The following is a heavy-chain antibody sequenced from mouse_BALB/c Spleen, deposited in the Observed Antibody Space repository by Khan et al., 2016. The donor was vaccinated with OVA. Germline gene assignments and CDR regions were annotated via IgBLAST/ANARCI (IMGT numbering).Heavy chain of an antibody. Sequence: EVQLQESGRGLVKPSQSLSLTCTVTGFSITSDYAWNWIRPFQGKKLWWIGCISYSGSTNYTPSLKSRISITSDTSKNKFYLQLNTVTAEDTATYYCASQLGGYDAIDYWGQGTSVTVSA. CDR1: GFSITSDYA. V-gene: IGHV3-2*02. J-gene: IGHJ4*01. CDR3: ASQLGGYDAIDY. CDR2: ISYSGST. D-gene: IGHD4-1*02.